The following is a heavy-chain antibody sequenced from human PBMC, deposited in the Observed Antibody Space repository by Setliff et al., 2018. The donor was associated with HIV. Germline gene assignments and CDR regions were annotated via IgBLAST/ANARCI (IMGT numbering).Heavy chain of an antibody. D-gene: IGHD2-2*01. V-gene: IGHV1-18*01. CDR2: ISAYNGDT. J-gene: IGHJ4*01. Sequence: ASVKVSCKASGYTFTSYAMHWVRQAPGQGLEWMGWISAYNGDTKYAQKVQGRVTLTTDTSTSTAYMQLSSLRSDDTAVYYCARVYCSTTSCNDEYFYDYWGQGTLVTVS. CDR3: ARVYCSTTSCNDEYFYDY. CDR1: GYTFTSYA.